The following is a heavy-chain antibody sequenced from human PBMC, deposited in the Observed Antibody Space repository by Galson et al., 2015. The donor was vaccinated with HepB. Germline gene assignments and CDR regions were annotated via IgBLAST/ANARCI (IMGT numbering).Heavy chain of an antibody. D-gene: IGHD3-3*01. CDR2: INAGNGNT. J-gene: IGHJ5*02. CDR3: ARVSDDFWSGYYYWFDP. CDR1: GYTFTSYA. V-gene: IGHV1-3*01. Sequence: SVKVSCKASGYTFTSYAMHWVRQAPGQRLEWMGWINAGNGNTKYSQKFQGRVTITRDTSASTAYMELSSLRSEDTAVYYCARVSDDFWSGYYYWFDPWGQGTLVTVSS.